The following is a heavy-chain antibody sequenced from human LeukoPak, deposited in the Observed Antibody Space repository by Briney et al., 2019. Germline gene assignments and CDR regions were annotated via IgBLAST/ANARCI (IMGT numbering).Heavy chain of an antibody. CDR2: INPNSGGT. CDR3: AAQTGSYYYY. D-gene: IGHD1-26*01. Sequence: ASVKVSCKASGYTFTGYYLHWVRQPPAQGLEWMGWINPNSGGTNYAQKFQGRVTMTRDTSISTAYMELSRLRSDDTAVYYCAAQTGSYYYYWGQGTLVTVSS. V-gene: IGHV1-2*02. CDR1: GYTFTGYY. J-gene: IGHJ4*02.